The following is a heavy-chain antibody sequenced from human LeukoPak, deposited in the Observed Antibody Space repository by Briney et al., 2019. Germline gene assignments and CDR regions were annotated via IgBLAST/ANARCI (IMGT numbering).Heavy chain of an antibody. Sequence: PGGSLRLSCVASGFAFRNNAMSWVRQAPGKGMEWVSLISDSGGSTNYADSVKGRFTISRDNSKNTLYLQMNTLRAEDTAIYYCASSYGSSAYYPFDYWGQGTLVTVCS. V-gene: IGHV3-23*01. CDR1: GFAFRNNA. D-gene: IGHD3-22*01. CDR3: ASSYGSSAYYPFDY. J-gene: IGHJ4*02. CDR2: ISDSGGST.